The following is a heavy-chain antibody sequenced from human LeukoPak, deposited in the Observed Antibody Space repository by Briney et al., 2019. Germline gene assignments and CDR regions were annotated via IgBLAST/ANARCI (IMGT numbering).Heavy chain of an antibody. CDR3: ARHVPFTHALDS. D-gene: IGHD2-2*01. CDR1: GDSISSYY. V-gene: IGHV4-59*08. J-gene: IGHJ4*02. Sequence: SETLSLTCTISGDSISSYYWSWIRQPPGKGLEWIGFIYYSGSTSYNPSLKSRVTISVDTSKNQFSLKLSSVTAADTAVYYCARHVPFTHALDSWGQGTLVTVSS. CDR2: IYYSGST.